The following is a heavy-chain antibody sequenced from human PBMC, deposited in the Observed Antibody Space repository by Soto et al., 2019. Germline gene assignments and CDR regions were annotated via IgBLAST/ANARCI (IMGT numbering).Heavy chain of an antibody. Sequence: QVQLVQSGAEVKKPGASVKVSCKASGYTFTSYGISWVRQAPGQGLEWMGWISAYNGNTNYAQKLQGRVTMTTHTPTRPAYMELRSLRSDDTAVYYCARVWGWTFVVVTAIQSSGHAFDIWGQGTMVTVSS. CDR2: ISAYNGNT. V-gene: IGHV1-18*01. CDR1: GYTFTSYG. J-gene: IGHJ3*02. CDR3: ARVWGWTFVVVTAIQSSGHAFDI. D-gene: IGHD2-21*02.